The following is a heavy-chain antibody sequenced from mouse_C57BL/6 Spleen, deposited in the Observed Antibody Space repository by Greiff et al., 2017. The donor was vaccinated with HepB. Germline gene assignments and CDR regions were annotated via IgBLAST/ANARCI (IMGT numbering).Heavy chain of an antibody. Sequence: EVQGVESGGGLVQPKGSLKLSCAASGFSFNTYAMNWVRQAPGKGLEWVARIRSKSNNYATYYADSVKDRFTISRDDSESMLYLQMNNLKTEDTAMYYCVRQKDGYSEAFAYWGQGTLVTVSA. CDR2: IRSKSNNYAT. V-gene: IGHV10-1*01. D-gene: IGHD2-3*01. J-gene: IGHJ3*01. CDR3: VRQKDGYSEAFAY. CDR1: GFSFNTYA.